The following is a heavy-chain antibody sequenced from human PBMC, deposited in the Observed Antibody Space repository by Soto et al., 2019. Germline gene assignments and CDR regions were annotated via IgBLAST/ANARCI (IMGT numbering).Heavy chain of an antibody. Sequence: QVQLVQSGAEVKKPGSSVKVSCKASGGTFSSYAISWVRQAPGQGLEWMGGIIPIFGTANYAQKFQGRVTITADKSTSTAYMELSSLRSEDTAVYYCARGSFYYDSSGYMAWFDPWGQGTLVTVSS. V-gene: IGHV1-69*06. CDR2: IIPIFGTA. D-gene: IGHD3-22*01. CDR3: ARGSFYYDSSGYMAWFDP. J-gene: IGHJ5*02. CDR1: GGTFSSYA.